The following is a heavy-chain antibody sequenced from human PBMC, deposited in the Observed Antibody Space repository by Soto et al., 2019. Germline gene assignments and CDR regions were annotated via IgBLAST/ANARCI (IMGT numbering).Heavy chain of an antibody. CDR3: ARSGGVRYDSSGYYYMD. D-gene: IGHD3-22*01. J-gene: IGHJ4*02. CDR2: IIPIFGTA. Sequence: QVQLGQSGAEVKKPGSSVKVSCKASGGTFSSYAISWVRQAPGQGLEWMGGIIPIFGTANYAQKFQGRVTITADKSTSTAYMELSSLRSEDTAVYYCARSGGVRYDSSGYYYMDWGQGTLVTVSS. CDR1: GGTFSSYA. V-gene: IGHV1-69*06.